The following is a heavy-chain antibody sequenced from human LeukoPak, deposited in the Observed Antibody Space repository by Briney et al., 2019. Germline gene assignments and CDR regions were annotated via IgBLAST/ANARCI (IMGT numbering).Heavy chain of an antibody. CDR1: GFTFSRYA. Sequence: PGGSLRLSCSASGFTFSRYAVHWVRQAPGKGLEYVSGINDNGGRTHYGDSVKGRFSISRDNSKNTLHLQMSTLRAEDTALYYCVKDVGGSYAFDYWGQGILVTVAS. D-gene: IGHD1-26*01. J-gene: IGHJ4*02. V-gene: IGHV3-64D*09. CDR2: INDNGGRT. CDR3: VKDVGGSYAFDY.